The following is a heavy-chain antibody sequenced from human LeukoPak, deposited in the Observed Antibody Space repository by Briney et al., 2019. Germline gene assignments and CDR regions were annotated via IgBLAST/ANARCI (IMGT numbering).Heavy chain of an antibody. V-gene: IGHV6-1*01. Sequence: SQTLSLTCAISGDSVFSNSATWTWIRQSPSRGLEWLGRTYYRSKWDNDYAVSVKGRITINPDTSKNQFSLQLNSVTPEDTAVYYCAREADSGTTYFNYFDYWGQGTLVTVSS. CDR1: GDSVFSNSAT. D-gene: IGHD1-26*01. J-gene: IGHJ4*02. CDR3: AREADSGTTYFNYFDY. CDR2: TYYRSKWDN.